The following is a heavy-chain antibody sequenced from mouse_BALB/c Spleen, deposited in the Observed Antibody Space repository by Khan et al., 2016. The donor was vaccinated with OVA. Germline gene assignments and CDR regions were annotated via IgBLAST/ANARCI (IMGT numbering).Heavy chain of an antibody. J-gene: IGHJ2*01. Sequence: QVQLQQSGTELARPGTSVKLSCKSSGYIFTDFYITWVKQRTGQGLEWIGEIYPGSGNTYHNENFRGKASLTADKSSTPVNMQLSSLTSEDSAVYFCARVDTTSLDYWGQGTTLTVSS. CDR1: GYIFTDFY. CDR3: ARVDTTSLDY. V-gene: IGHV1-77*01. CDR2: IYPGSGNT. D-gene: IGHD2-3*01.